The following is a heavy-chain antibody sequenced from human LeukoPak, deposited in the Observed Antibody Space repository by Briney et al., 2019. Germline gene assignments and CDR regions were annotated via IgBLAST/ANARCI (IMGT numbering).Heavy chain of an antibody. CDR1: GFTFSTYE. D-gene: IGHD5-12*01. V-gene: IGHV3-48*03. Sequence: PGGSLRLSCAASGFTFSTYEMNWVRQAPGKGLEWVSYISGSGSTIYYADSVKGRFIISRDNAKNSLYLQMNSLRAEDTAVYYCASSGAGWFDPWGQGTLVTVSS. CDR3: ASSGAGWFDP. J-gene: IGHJ5*02. CDR2: ISGSGSTI.